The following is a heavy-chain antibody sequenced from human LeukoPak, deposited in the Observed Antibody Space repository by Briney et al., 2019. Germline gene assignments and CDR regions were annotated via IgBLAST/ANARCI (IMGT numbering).Heavy chain of an antibody. CDR2: IYYSGST. Sequence: PSETLSLTCTVSGASISNNFYYWGWIRQPPGKGLEWIGSIYYSGSTYYNPSLKSRVTISVDTSKNQFSLKLSSVTAADTAVYYCARLVAGTAEYFQHWGKGTLVTVSS. CDR1: GASISNNFYY. J-gene: IGHJ1*01. D-gene: IGHD6-19*01. V-gene: IGHV4-39*01. CDR3: ARLVAGTAEYFQH.